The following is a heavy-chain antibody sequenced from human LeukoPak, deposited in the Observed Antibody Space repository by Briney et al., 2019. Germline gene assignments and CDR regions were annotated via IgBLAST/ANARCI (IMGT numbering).Heavy chain of an antibody. CDR2: IYWDDDE. Sequence: SGPTLVNPTQTLTLTCTFSGFSLTTSGVGVGWVRQPPGKALEWLALIYWDDDERYSPSLKSRLTITKDTSENQVVLTMTNMDPVDTATYYCALTSQYSTFGYWGQGTLITVSS. CDR1: GFSLTTSGVG. J-gene: IGHJ4*02. D-gene: IGHD2-21*01. V-gene: IGHV2-5*02. CDR3: ALTSQYSTFGY.